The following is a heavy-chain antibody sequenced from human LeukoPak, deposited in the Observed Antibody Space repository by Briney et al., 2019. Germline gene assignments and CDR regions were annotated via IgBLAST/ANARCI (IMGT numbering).Heavy chain of an antibody. V-gene: IGHV3-30*18. CDR2: ISYDGSNK. J-gene: IGHJ4*02. CDR1: GFTFSSYG. CDR3: AKLAIAAAGTAPFDY. Sequence: GGSLRLSCAASGFTFSSYGMHWVRQAPGKGLEWVAVISYDGSNKYYADSVKGRFTISRDNSKNTLYLQMNSLRAEDTAVYYCAKLAIAAAGTAPFDYWGQGTLVTVSS. D-gene: IGHD6-13*01.